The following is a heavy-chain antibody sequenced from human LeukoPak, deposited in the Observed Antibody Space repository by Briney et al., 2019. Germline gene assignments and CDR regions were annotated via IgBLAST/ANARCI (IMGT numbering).Heavy chain of an antibody. J-gene: IGHJ4*02. CDR3: ARDNHKWSLDY. Sequence: ASVKVSCKASGYTFSSYCVHWVRQAPGQGLEWMGRIMPSGGSTIYAQKLQGRVTVTSDTSTSTVYLEVSSLRSEDTAVYYCARDNHKWSLDYWGQGALVTVSS. D-gene: IGHD1-14*01. CDR2: IMPSGGST. CDR1: GYTFSSYC. V-gene: IGHV1-46*04.